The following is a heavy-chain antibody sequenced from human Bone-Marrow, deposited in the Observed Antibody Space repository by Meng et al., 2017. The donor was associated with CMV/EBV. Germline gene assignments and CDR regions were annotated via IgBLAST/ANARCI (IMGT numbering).Heavy chain of an antibody. J-gene: IGHJ4*02. D-gene: IGHD2-21*01. CDR2: INPNSGGT. CDR1: GYTFTGYY. V-gene: IGHV1-2*02. CDR3: ARPVVYCGGDCFGY. Sequence: ASVKVSCKASGYTFTGYYMHWVRQAPGQGLEWMGWINPNSGGTNYAQKFQGRVTMTRDTSISTAYMELSRLRSEDTAVYFCARPVVYCGGDCFGYWGQGPLVTVSS.